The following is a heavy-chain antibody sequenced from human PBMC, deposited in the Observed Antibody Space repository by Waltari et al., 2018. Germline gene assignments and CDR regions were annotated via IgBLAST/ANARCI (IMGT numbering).Heavy chain of an antibody. J-gene: IGHJ6*02. Sequence: QVQLQQWGAGLLKPSETLSLTCAVYGGSFSGYYWSWIRQPPGKGLEWIGEINHSGRTNYTPSLKSRVTISVDTSKNQFSLKLSSVTAADTAVYYCARIPYYYDSSGSGGYYYGMDVWGQGTTVTVSS. CDR2: INHSGRT. D-gene: IGHD3-22*01. CDR1: GGSFSGYY. V-gene: IGHV4-34*01. CDR3: ARIPYYYDSSGSGGYYYGMDV.